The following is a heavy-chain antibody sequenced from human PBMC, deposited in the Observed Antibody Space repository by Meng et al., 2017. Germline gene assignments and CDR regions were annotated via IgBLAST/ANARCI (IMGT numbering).Heavy chain of an antibody. Sequence: SETLSLTCTVSGGSISSSSYYWGWIRQPPWKGLEWIGSIYYSGSTYYNPSLKRRVTISVDTSKNQFSLKLCSVTAADTAVYYCARDLRRERLFDYWGQGKLVNGSS. CDR3: ARDLRRERLFDY. CDR2: IYYSGST. CDR1: GGSISSSSYY. D-gene: IGHD1-26*01. J-gene: IGHJ4*02. V-gene: IGHV4-39*07.